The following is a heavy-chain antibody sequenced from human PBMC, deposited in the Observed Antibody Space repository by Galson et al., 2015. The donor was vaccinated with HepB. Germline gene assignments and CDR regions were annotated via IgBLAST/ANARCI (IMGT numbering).Heavy chain of an antibody. D-gene: IGHD3-10*01. CDR3: VSDYYGSGSYLSAPFDY. CDR1: EFTFRSYD. J-gene: IGHJ4*02. CDR2: ISSSGSTI. Sequence: SLRLSCAASEFTFRSYDIDCVRQALGKGLEWVSYISSSGSTIYYADSVKDRFTISRDNSKDTLYLQMNILRSEDTAVYYCVSDYYGSGSYLSAPFDYWGQGTLITVSS. V-gene: IGHV3-48*03.